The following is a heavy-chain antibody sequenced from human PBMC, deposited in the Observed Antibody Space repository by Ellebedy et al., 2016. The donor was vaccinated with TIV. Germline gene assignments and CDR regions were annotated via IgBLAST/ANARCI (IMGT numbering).Heavy chain of an antibody. V-gene: IGHV3-23*01. CDR2: ISGSGGST. CDR3: AKGEIYCSSTSCPFDY. Sequence: GGSLRLXCAASGFTFSSYAMSWVRQAPGKGLEWVSAISGSGGSTYYADSVKGRFTISRDNSKNTLYLQMNSLRAEDTAVYYCAKGEIYCSSTSCPFDYWGQGTLVTVSS. D-gene: IGHD2-2*01. CDR1: GFTFSSYA. J-gene: IGHJ4*02.